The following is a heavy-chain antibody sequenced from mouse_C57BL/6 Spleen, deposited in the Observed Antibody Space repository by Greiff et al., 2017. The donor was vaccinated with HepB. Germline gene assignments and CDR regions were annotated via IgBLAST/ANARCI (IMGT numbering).Heavy chain of an antibody. D-gene: IGHD1-1*01. CDR1: GYSITSGYD. V-gene: IGHV3-1*01. CDR2: ISYSGST. J-gene: IGHJ3*01. Sequence: EVQLVESGPGMVKPSQSLSLTCTVTGYSITSGYDWHWIRHFPGNKLEWMGYISYSGSTDYNPSLKSRISITHDTSKTHFFLKLNSVTTEDTATYYCARAYYGSGFAYWGQGTLVTVSA. CDR3: ARAYYGSGFAY.